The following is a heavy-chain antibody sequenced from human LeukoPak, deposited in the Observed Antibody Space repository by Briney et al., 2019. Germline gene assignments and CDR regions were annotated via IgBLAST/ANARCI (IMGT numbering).Heavy chain of an antibody. CDR2: INPSGGST. V-gene: IGHV1-46*01. J-gene: IGHJ3*02. CDR3: ASRARLDRAFDI. Sequence: GASVKVSCKASGYTFTSYYMHWVRQAPGQGLEWMGIINPSGGSTSYAQKFQGRVTMTRDTSASTVYMELSSLRSEDTAVYYCASRARLDRAFDIWGQGTMVTVSS. D-gene: IGHD3-22*01. CDR1: GYTFTSYY.